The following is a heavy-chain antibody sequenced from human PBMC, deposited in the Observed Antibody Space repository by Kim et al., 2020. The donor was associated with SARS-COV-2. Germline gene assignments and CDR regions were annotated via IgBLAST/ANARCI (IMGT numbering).Heavy chain of an antibody. J-gene: IGHJ3*01. CDR2: IYADSGKT. Sequence: ASVKVSCKASGYIFTDSAMHWVRQAPGQRLEWMGWIYADSGKTRYSQHFQGRVTFSRDTSADTVYMELSSLTSEDTAIYYCARGGASVTLSPAKIPSIAFDFWGHGTVVTISS. CDR1: GYIFTDSA. D-gene: IGHD2-15*01. CDR3: ARGGASVTLSPAKIPSIAFDF. V-gene: IGHV1-3*01.